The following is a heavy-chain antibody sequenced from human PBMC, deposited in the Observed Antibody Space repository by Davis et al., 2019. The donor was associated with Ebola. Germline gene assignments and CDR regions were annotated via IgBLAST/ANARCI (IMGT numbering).Heavy chain of an antibody. J-gene: IGHJ6*03. D-gene: IGHD3-3*02. Sequence: PGGSLRLSCAAAGVNFTTFSINWLRQAPGKGPEWLSYISSSTTFTNYADSVKGRFTISRDNANNSLYLQMNSLRAEDTAVYYCARSIFGVVPYYYYYMDVWGKGTTVTVSS. CDR2: ISSSTTFT. V-gene: IGHV3-21*05. CDR3: ARSIFGVVPYYYYYMDV. CDR1: GVNFTTFS.